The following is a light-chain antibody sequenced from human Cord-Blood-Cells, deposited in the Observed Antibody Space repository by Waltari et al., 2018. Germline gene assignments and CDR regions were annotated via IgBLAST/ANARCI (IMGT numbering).Light chain of an antibody. Sequence: QSALTQPASVSGSPGQSITISCTGTSSDVGGYNSVSWSQKHPGKAPNLMIYDVSNRPSGVSNRFSGSKSGNTASLTISGLQAEDEADYYCSSYTSTYVFGTGTKVTVL. CDR3: SSYTSTYV. J-gene: IGLJ1*01. V-gene: IGLV2-14*01. CDR1: SSDVGGYNS. CDR2: DVS.